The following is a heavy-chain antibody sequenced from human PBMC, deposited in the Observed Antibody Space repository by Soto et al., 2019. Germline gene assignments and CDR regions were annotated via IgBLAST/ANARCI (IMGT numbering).Heavy chain of an antibody. D-gene: IGHD6-13*01. CDR2: IIANGGSA. V-gene: IGHV3-23*01. CDR1: GFPFSSYA. Sequence: PGGPLRLSGSASGFPFSSYAMTWVRQAPGKGLEGVSLIIANGGSAYYADSVKGRFTTSKDNSRNTLYRQINSLRAEDTAISYCAYRLLYSRHPAASHAFDIWGQGTMVTVSS. CDR3: AYRLLYSRHPAASHAFDI. J-gene: IGHJ3*02.